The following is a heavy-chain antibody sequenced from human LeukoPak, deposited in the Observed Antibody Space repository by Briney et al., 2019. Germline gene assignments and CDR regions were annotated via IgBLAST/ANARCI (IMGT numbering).Heavy chain of an antibody. CDR3: VKGDSSIVPDAFDI. J-gene: IGHJ3*02. CDR2: ISWDSGSI. D-gene: IGHD1-26*01. CDR1: GFTFDDYA. V-gene: IGHV3-9*03. Sequence: GRSLRLSCAASGFTFDDYAMHWVRQVPGKGLEWVSGISWDSGSIAYADSVKGRFTISRDDAKTSLFLQMNSLRVEDMAMYYCVKGDSSIVPDAFDIWGQGTMVTVSS.